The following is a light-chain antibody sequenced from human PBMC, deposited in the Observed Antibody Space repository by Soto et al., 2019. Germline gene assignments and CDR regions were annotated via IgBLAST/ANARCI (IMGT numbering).Light chain of an antibody. CDR3: LQHNSYPLT. V-gene: IGKV1-17*01. CDR2: AAS. J-gene: IGKJ4*01. CDR1: QGISSY. Sequence: IQLTQSPSSLSASVGDRVTITCRASQGISSYLGWYQQKPGKAPKRLIYAASSLQSGVPSRFSGSGSGTQFTLTISSLQNEDFATYYCLQHNSYPLTFGGGTKVDIK.